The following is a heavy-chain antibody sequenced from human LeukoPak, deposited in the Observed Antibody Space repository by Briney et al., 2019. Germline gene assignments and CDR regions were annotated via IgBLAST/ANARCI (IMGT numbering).Heavy chain of an antibody. CDR2: ISAYNGNT. CDR1: GYTFTSYS. J-gene: IGHJ4*02. Sequence: ASVKVSCKASGYTFTSYSISWVRQAPGQGLEWMGWISAYNGNTNYAQKLQGRVTMTTDTSTSTAYMELRSLRSDDTAVYYCARAASYGPEDDYWGQGTLVTVSS. CDR3: ARAASYGPEDDY. V-gene: IGHV1-18*01. D-gene: IGHD5-18*01.